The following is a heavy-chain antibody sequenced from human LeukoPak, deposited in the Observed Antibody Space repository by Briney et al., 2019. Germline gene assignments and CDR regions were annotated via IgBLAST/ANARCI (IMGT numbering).Heavy chain of an antibody. CDR2: IYSGGST. CDR1: GFTVSSKY. D-gene: IGHD6-13*01. V-gene: IGHV3-53*01. CDR3: AMRGNTWYDC. J-gene: IGHJ4*02. Sequence: GGSLRLSCAASGFTVSSKYMSWVRQAPGKGLEWVSVIYSGGSTYYADSVKGRFTISRDDSKNTVDLQMNSLRVEDTAVYYCAMRGNTWYDCWGQGTLVSVSS.